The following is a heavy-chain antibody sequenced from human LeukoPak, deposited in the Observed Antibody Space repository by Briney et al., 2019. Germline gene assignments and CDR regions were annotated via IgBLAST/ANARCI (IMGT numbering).Heavy chain of an antibody. V-gene: IGHV3-23*01. CDR3: AKEGYDSSGYYNANRNYFDY. CDR2: ISGSGGST. D-gene: IGHD3-22*01. Sequence: PGGSLRLSCAASGFTLSSYAMSWVRQAPGKGLEWVSAISGSGGSTYYADSVKGRFTISRDNSKNTLYLQMNSLRAEDTAVYYCAKEGYDSSGYYNANRNYFDYWGQGTLVTVSS. CDR1: GFTLSSYA. J-gene: IGHJ4*02.